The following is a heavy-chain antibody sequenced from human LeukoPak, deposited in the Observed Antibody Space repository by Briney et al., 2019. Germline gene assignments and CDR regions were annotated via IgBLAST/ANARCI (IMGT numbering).Heavy chain of an antibody. D-gene: IGHD3-10*01. CDR3: ASSDIRFGEPYFDY. CDR1: GGSISSYY. Sequence: SETLSLTCTVSGGSISSYYWSWIRQPPGKGLEWIGYIYYSGSTNYNPSLKSRVTISVDTSKNQFSLKLSSVTAADTAVYYCASSDIRFGEPYFDYWGQGTLVTVSS. J-gene: IGHJ4*02. V-gene: IGHV4-59*12. CDR2: IYYSGST.